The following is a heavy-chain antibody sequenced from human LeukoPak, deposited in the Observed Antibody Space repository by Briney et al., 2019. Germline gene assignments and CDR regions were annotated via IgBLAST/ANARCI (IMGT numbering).Heavy chain of an antibody. CDR1: AFTFSNYE. Sequence: PGGSLRLSCAASAFTFSNYEMNWVRQAPGKGLEWVAVISEDESYIHYADSVKGRFTISRDISRNTLFLQMDSLRAEDTALYYCVRERDGFDVWGQGTMVTVSS. V-gene: IGHV3-30*04. J-gene: IGHJ3*01. CDR3: VRERDGFDV. CDR2: ISEDESYI.